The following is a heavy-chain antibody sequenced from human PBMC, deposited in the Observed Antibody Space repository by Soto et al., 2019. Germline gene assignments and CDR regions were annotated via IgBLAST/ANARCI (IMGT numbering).Heavy chain of an antibody. CDR2: TYYKSKWYN. V-gene: IGHV6-1*01. CDR1: GDSVSSNTAA. D-gene: IGHD6-6*01. Sequence: SQTLSLTCGISGDSVSSNTAACNWIRQSPSRGLEWLGRTYYKSKWYNDNAISVKSRVTITPDTSKNQFSLPLNSVTTDATAVYYCAEEFNSSASDDYDYYGMDVWGQGTTVTVSS. J-gene: IGHJ6*02. CDR3: AEEFNSSASDDYDYYGMDV.